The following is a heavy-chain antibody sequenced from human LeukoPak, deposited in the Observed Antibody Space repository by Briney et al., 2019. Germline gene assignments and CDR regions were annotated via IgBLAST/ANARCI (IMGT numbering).Heavy chain of an antibody. J-gene: IGHJ4*02. CDR3: ARLYTGSYLGGFDY. CDR1: GGTFSSYA. CDR2: IIPIFGTA. V-gene: IGHV1-69*13. Sequence: SVKVSCKAFGGTFSSYAISWVRQAPGQGLEWMGGIIPIFGTANYAQKFQGRVTITADESTSTAYMELSSLRSEDTAVYYCARLYTGSYLGGFDYWGQGTLVTVSS. D-gene: IGHD3-10*02.